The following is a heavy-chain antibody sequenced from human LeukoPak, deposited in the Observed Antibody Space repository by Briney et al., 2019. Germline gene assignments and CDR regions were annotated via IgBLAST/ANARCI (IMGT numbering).Heavy chain of an antibody. Sequence: SETLSLTCTLSGGCLSREGYKWRGLRQHPGKGVEWIGYIYYSGSTYYNPSLKSRVTISVDTYKKQFSLLLLYVTTADTAVYYSTRGFSGSCKVDFCGQGNLVTVSS. J-gene: IGHJ4*02. D-gene: IGHD3-22*01. CDR3: TRGFSGSCKVDF. CDR2: IYYSGST. CDR1: GGCLSREGYK. V-gene: IGHV4-31*03.